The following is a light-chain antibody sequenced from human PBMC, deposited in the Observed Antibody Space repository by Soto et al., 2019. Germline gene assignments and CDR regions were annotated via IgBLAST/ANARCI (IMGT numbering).Light chain of an antibody. CDR1: RSDVGGYNY. Sequence: QSVLTQPASVSGSPGQSIAISCTGTRSDVGGYNYVSWYQQPPGKAPKLIIYDVSDQPSGVSTRFSGSKSGNTASLTISGLQADDEADYYCSSYTSQSTVVFGGGTKLTVL. J-gene: IGLJ3*02. CDR2: DVS. CDR3: SSYTSQSTVV. V-gene: IGLV2-14*01.